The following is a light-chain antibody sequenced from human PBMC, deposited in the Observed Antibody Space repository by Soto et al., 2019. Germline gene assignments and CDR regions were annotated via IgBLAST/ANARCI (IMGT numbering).Light chain of an antibody. V-gene: IGLV2-23*01. CDR2: EGS. Sequence: QSALTKPASVSGSPGQSITISCTGTSSDVGSYNLVSWYQQHPGKAPKLMIYEGSKRPSGVSNRFSGSKSGNTASLTISGLQAEDEADYYCCSYAGTGTLLFGGGTKLTVL. J-gene: IGLJ2*01. CDR3: CSYAGTGTLL. CDR1: SSDVGSYNL.